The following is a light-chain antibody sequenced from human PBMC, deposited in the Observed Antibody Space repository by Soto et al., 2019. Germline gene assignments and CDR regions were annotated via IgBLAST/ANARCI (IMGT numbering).Light chain of an antibody. Sequence: EVVMRQSPATLSVSPGEVATLCYRASQGIGDTLAWYQHKPGQTPRLLIYDTSTRATGVPTRFSGSRSGAECTLTINSLQSEDVAVYYCQPYNNWPLTLGGGTKVDIK. CDR3: QPYNNWPLT. J-gene: IGKJ4*01. CDR1: QGIGDT. CDR2: DTS. V-gene: IGKV3-15*01.